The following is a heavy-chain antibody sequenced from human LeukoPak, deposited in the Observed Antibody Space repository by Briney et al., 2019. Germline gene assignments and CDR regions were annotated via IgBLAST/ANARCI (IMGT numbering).Heavy chain of an antibody. V-gene: IGHV3-64*01. Sequence: PGGSLRLSCAASGFTFSSYAMHWVRQAPGKGLEYVSAISSNGGNTYYANSVKGRFTISRDNSKNTLYLQMGSLRAEDMAVYYCARVPPYAGFGDYWGQGTLVTVSS. D-gene: IGHD3-16*01. CDR2: ISSNGGNT. CDR1: GFTFSSYA. CDR3: ARVPPYAGFGDY. J-gene: IGHJ4*02.